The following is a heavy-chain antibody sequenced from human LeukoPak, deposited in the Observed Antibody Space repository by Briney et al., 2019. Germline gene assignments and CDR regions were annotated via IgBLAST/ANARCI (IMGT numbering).Heavy chain of an antibody. J-gene: IGHJ4*02. D-gene: IGHD1-26*01. CDR2: ISTGSSYI. V-gene: IGHV3-21*01. CDR3: ARDESGSRFDY. Sequence: GGSLRLSCAPSGLSLNTFGMNWVRQAPGGGLECLSKISTGSSYIYYADSVKGRLTISRDNAKNSLYLQMSSLRGEDTAVYYCARDESGSRFDYWGQGTLVTVSS. CDR1: GLSLNTFG.